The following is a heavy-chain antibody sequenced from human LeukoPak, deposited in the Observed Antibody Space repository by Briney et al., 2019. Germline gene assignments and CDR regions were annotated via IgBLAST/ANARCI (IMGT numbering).Heavy chain of an antibody. CDR2: ISGSGGST. V-gene: IGHV3-23*01. Sequence: GGSLRLSCAASGFTFSSYAMSWVRQAPGKGLEGVSAISGSGGSTDYADSVKGRFTISRDNSKNTLYLKMNSLRAEDTAVYYCAIMHGYYDGSGYWVQWGQGTLVTVPS. CDR1: GFTFSSYA. J-gene: IGHJ1*01. D-gene: IGHD3-22*01. CDR3: AIMHGYYDGSGYWVQ.